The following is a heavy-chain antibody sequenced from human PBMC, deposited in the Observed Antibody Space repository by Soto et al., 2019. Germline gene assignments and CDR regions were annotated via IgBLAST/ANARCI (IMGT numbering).Heavy chain of an antibody. J-gene: IGHJ6*02. CDR1: GFILSSSP. D-gene: IGHD3-3*01. Sequence: PGGSLRLSCAASGFILSSSPMSWVRQAPGEGLEWVSAISGSGSTTYYADSVKGRFTISGDNSKNTVYLQMNSLRADDTAVYYCAKGPTIFGVVITFEYYYGMDVWGQGTTVTVSS. V-gene: IGHV3-23*01. CDR3: AKGPTIFGVVITFEYYYGMDV. CDR2: ISGSGSTT.